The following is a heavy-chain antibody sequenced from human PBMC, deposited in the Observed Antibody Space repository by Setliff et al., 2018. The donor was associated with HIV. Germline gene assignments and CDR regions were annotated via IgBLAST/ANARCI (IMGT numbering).Heavy chain of an antibody. V-gene: IGHV4-59*01. CDR2: IYYTGRT. CDR3: ARDRRVVSAIPMYSNYYMDG. D-gene: IGHD2-21*01. J-gene: IGHJ6*03. Sequence: SETLSLTCTVSGGPISTYYWGWIPQAPGRGMEWIGYIYYTGRTNYNPVLKSRVTISVDTSNHQFILNLNSVTSADAAVYYCARDRRVVSAIPMYSNYYMDGWGKGTTVTVSS. CDR1: GGPISTYY.